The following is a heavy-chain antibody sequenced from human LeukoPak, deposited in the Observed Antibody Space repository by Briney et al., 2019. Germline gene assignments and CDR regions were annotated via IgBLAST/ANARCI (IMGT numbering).Heavy chain of an antibody. CDR3: ARDQSLWFGDNFDY. V-gene: IGHV4-59*01. CDR1: GGSIRSYC. D-gene: IGHD3-10*01. J-gene: IGHJ4*02. CDR2: IYYNGSS. Sequence: SETLSLTRAVSGGSIRSYCWSWLRQPPGEGLEWIGYIYYNGSSNYNPSLKSRVTISVDTSKNQFSLKLSSVTAADTAVYYCARDQSLWFGDNFDYWGQGTLVTVSS.